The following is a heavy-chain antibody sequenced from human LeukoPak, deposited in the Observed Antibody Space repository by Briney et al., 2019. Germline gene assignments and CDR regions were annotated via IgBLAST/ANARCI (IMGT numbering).Heavy chain of an antibody. D-gene: IGHD3-9*01. Sequence: SETLSLTCTVSGGSISNYYWSWIRQPAGKGLEWIGRIYTSGSTNYNPSLKSRVTMSVSTSKNQFSLKLRSVTAADTAVYYCARTAETATLLYFDPPIDYWGQGTLVTVSS. CDR1: GGSISNYY. V-gene: IGHV4-4*07. CDR3: ARTAETATLLYFDPPIDY. J-gene: IGHJ4*02. CDR2: IYTSGST.